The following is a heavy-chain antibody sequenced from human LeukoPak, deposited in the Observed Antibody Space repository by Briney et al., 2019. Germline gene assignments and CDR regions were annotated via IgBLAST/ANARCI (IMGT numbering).Heavy chain of an antibody. J-gene: IGHJ4*02. CDR2: INPNSGGT. CDR1: GYTFTGYY. D-gene: IGHD1-26*01. Sequence: ASVKVSCKASGYTFTGYYMHWVRQAPGQGLEWMGWINPNSGGTNYAQKFQGRVTMTRDTSISTAYMELSRLRSDDTAVYYCARGLILDSGSYYDTPPHFDYWGQGTLVTVSS. CDR3: ARGLILDSGSYYDTPPHFDY. V-gene: IGHV1-2*02.